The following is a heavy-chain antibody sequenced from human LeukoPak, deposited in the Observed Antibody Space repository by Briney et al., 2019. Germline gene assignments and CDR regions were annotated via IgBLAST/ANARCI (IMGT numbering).Heavy chain of an antibody. CDR3: ARGDGAAAGTVYFDY. CDR1: GGSISSGGYY. CDR2: IYYSGST. D-gene: IGHD6-13*01. J-gene: IGHJ4*02. Sequence: SQTLSLTCTVSGGSISSGGYYWSWIRQHPGKGLEWIGYIYYSGSTYYNPSLKSRVTISVDTSKNQFSLKLSSVTAADTAVYYCARGDGAAAGTVYFDYWGQGTLVTVSS. V-gene: IGHV4-31*03.